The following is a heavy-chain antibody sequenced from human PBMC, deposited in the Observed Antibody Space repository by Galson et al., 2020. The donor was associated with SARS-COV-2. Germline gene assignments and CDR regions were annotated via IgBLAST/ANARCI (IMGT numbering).Heavy chain of an antibody. CDR2: VDPTDSYT. Sequence: HGESLKISCQGSGYKFTNYWISWVRQMPGKGLEWMGRVDPTDSYTNYSPSFQGHVTISGDKSTSSVYLQWSSLKASDTAIYYCARYQRYSNYDGFDIWGLGTMVTVSS. CDR1: GYKFTNYW. J-gene: IGHJ3*02. D-gene: IGHD4-4*01. CDR3: ARYQRYSNYDGFDI. V-gene: IGHV5-10-1*01.